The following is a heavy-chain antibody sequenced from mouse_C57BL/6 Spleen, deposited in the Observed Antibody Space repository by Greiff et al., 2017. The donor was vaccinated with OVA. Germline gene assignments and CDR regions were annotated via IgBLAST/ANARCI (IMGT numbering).Heavy chain of an antibody. J-gene: IGHJ4*01. Sequence: VQLQQSGAELVRPGTSVKLSCKASGYTFTSYWMHWVKQRPGQGLEWIGVIDPSDSYTNYNQKFKGKATLTVDTSSSTAYMQLSSLTSEDSAVYYCARAPPYSNYGGYAMDYWGQGTSVTVSS. D-gene: IGHD2-5*01. V-gene: IGHV1-59*01. CDR1: GYTFTSYW. CDR3: ARAPPYSNYGGYAMDY. CDR2: IDPSDSYT.